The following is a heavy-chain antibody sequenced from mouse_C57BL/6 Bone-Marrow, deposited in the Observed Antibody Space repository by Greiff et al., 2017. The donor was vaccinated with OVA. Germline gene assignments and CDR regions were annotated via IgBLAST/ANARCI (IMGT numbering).Heavy chain of an antibody. CDR2: INPNYGTT. Sequence: EVKLQESGPELVKPGASVKISCKASGYSFTDYNMNWVKQSNGKSLEWIGVINPNYGTTSYNQKFKGKATLTVDQSSSTAYMQLNSLTSEDSAVYYCARSGYYDYDTWFAYWGQGTLVTVSA. CDR1: GYSFTDYN. CDR3: ARSGYYDYDTWFAY. J-gene: IGHJ3*01. D-gene: IGHD2-4*01. V-gene: IGHV1-39*01.